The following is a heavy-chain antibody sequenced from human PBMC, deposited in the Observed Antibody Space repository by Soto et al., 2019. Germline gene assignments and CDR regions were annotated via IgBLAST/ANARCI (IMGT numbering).Heavy chain of an antibody. J-gene: IGHJ6*02. CDR1: GFTFSSYG. CDR3: AKDLSPIRPRQYGMDV. V-gene: IGHV3-30*18. D-gene: IGHD5-12*01. Sequence: EGSLRLSCAASGFTFSSYGMHWVRQAPGKGLEWVAVISYDGSNKYYADSVKGRFTISRDNSKNTLYLQMNSLRAEDTAVYYCAKDLSPIRPRQYGMDVWGQGTTVTVSS. CDR2: ISYDGSNK.